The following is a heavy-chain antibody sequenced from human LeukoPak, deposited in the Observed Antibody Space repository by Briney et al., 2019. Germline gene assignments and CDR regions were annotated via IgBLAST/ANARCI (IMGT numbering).Heavy chain of an antibody. D-gene: IGHD2-2*02. CDR3: ATVSRYCSSTSCYNLDY. CDR1: GYTFTSYD. Sequence: ASVKVSCKASGYTFTSYDINWVRQATGQGLEWMGWMNPNSGNTGYAQKFQGRVTITRNTSISTAYMELSSLRSEDTAVYYCATVSRYCSSTSCYNLDYWGQGTLVTVSS. V-gene: IGHV1-8*03. J-gene: IGHJ4*02. CDR2: MNPNSGNT.